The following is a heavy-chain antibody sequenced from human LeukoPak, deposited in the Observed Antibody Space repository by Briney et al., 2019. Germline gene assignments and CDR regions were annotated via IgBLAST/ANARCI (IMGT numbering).Heavy chain of an antibody. J-gene: IGHJ3*02. CDR3: ARDLRPGIAVARDAFDI. V-gene: IGHV1-18*01. Sequence: GASVKVSCKASGYTFTSYGISWVRQAPGQGLEWMGWISAYNGNTNYAQKLQGRVTMTTDTSTSTAYMELGSLRSDDTAVYYCARDLRPGIAVARDAFDIWGQGTMVTVSS. D-gene: IGHD6-19*01. CDR2: ISAYNGNT. CDR1: GYTFTSYG.